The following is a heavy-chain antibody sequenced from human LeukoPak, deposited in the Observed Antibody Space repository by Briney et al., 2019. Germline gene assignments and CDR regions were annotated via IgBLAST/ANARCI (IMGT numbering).Heavy chain of an antibody. CDR2: ISSSGSTI. J-gene: IGHJ5*02. Sequence: GGSLRLSCAASGFTFSDYYMSWIRQAPGKGLEWVSYISSSGSTIYYADSVKGRFTISRDNAKNSLYLQMNSLRAEDTAVYYCAIMRYSSSWNWFDPWGLGTLVTVSS. D-gene: IGHD6-13*01. V-gene: IGHV3-11*01. CDR3: AIMRYSSSWNWFDP. CDR1: GFTFSDYY.